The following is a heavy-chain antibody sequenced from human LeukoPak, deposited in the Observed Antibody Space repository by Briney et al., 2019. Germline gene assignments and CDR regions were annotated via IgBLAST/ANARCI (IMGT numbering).Heavy chain of an antibody. Sequence: GGSLRLSCAASGFTFSSSSMHWIRQPPGKGLVWVSLINRDGSSTLYADSVKGRFTISRDNAKDTLYLQMSSLRAEDTAVYYCVRGFGGRTDSWGQGTEVTVST. CDR3: VRGFGGRTDS. V-gene: IGHV3-74*01. J-gene: IGHJ5*01. D-gene: IGHD2-15*01. CDR2: INRDGSST. CDR1: GFTFSSSS.